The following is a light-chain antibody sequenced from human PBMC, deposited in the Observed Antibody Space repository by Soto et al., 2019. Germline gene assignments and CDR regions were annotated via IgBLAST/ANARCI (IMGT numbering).Light chain of an antibody. CDR3: QQYNNSPRT. V-gene: IGKV3-15*01. CDR2: AAS. Sequence: EIVLTQSPATLSLSPGEGATLSCRASQSISSNYLAWYQQKPGQAPRLLIYAASTSATSIPARFSGSGAATESTPTISILQSEDVAVYYCQQYNNSPRTFGQGTRLEIK. J-gene: IGKJ5*01. CDR1: QSISSN.